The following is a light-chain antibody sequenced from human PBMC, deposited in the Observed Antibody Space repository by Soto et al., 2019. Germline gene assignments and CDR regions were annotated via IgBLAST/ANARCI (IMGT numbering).Light chain of an antibody. CDR2: WAS. CDR3: QQYYSTPPT. CDR1: QSVVYSSNNKNY. V-gene: IGKV4-1*01. J-gene: IGKJ1*01. Sequence: DIVMTQSPDSLAVSLGERATINCKSIQSVVYSSNNKNYLAWYQKKTGQPPKMRIYWASTRESVVPDRFSGRGSGADFTLTISSLQADDVAVYYCQQYYSTPPTVGQGNKVEIK.